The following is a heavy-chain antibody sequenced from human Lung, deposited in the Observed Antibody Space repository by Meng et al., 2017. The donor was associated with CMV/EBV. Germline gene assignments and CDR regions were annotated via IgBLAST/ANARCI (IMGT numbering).Heavy chain of an antibody. J-gene: IGHJ4*01. V-gene: IGHV1-8*01. CDR3: ARGYADMYRGYCLGF. CDR2: LNPKSGNT. D-gene: IGHD2-2*01. Sequence: ASVKVSCKASGYTFGNYDINWVRQATGQGLEWMAWLNPKSGNTGYAQRFQGRMNMTVDTSINTVYMDLSGRGSEETAIYYCARGYADMYRGYCLGFWGPGTLVTVSS. CDR1: GYTFGNYD.